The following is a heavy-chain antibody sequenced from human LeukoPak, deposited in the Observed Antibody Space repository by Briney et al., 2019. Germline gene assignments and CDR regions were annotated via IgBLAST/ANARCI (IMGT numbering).Heavy chain of an antibody. J-gene: IGHJ4*02. Sequence: SETLSLTCTVSGGSISSSSYYWGWIRQPPGKGLEWIGSLYYSGSTNYNPSLKSRVTISVDTSKNQFSLKLSSVTAADTAVYYCASAVIVGAIDYWGQGTLVTVSS. CDR3: ASAVIVGAIDY. CDR2: LYYSGST. CDR1: GGSISSSSYY. D-gene: IGHD1-26*01. V-gene: IGHV4-39*07.